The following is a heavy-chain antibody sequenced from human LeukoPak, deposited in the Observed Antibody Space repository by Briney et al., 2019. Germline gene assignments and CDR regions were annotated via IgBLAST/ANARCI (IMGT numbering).Heavy chain of an antibody. V-gene: IGHV3-30*02. CDR2: IRYDGGNK. CDR1: GFTFSSYG. D-gene: IGHD2-21*01. CDR3: AKDLMAYCGGDCYSRYFDY. J-gene: IGHJ4*02. Sequence: PGGSLRLSCAASGFTFSSYGMHWVRQAPGKGLEWVAFIRYDGGNKYYADSVKGRFTISRDNSKNTLYLQMNSLRAEDTAVYYCAKDLMAYCGGDCYSRYFDYWGQGILVIVSS.